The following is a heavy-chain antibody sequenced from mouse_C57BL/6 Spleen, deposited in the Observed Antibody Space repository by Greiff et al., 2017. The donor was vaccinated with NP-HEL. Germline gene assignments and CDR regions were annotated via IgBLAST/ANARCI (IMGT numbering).Heavy chain of an antibody. Sequence: QVQLQQPGAELVMPGASVKLSCKASGYTFTSYWMHWVKQRPGQGLEWIGEIDPSDSYTNYNQKFKGKSTLTVDKSSSTAYMLLSSLTSEDSAVYYCARREGLREYWYFDVWGTGTTVTVSS. CDR1: GYTFTSYW. CDR2: IDPSDSYT. V-gene: IGHV1-69*01. D-gene: IGHD2-4*01. CDR3: ARREGLREYWYFDV. J-gene: IGHJ1*03.